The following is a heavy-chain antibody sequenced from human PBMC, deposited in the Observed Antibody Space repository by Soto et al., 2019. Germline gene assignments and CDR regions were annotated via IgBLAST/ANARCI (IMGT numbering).Heavy chain of an antibody. V-gene: IGHV3-53*04. D-gene: IGHD2-15*01. J-gene: IGHJ1*01. CDR2: IYSGGST. Sequence: EVQLVESGGGLVQPGGSLRLSCAASGFTVSSNYMSWVRQAPGKGLEWVSVIYSGGSTYYADSVKGRFTISRDNSKNTLYLQMNSLRAEDTAVYYCARVLGYCSGGSCYSQYFQHWGQGTLVTVSS. CDR3: ARVLGYCSGGSCYSQYFQH. CDR1: GFTVSSNY.